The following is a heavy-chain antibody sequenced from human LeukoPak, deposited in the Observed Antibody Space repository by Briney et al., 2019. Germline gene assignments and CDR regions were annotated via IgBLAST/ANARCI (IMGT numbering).Heavy chain of an antibody. CDR3: AREGCSSTSCYAGSLDI. V-gene: IGHV1-3*01. J-gene: IGHJ3*02. Sequence: ASVKVSCKACGYTFTSYAMHWVRQAPGQRLEWMGWINAGNGNTKYSQKFQGRVTITRDTSASTAYMELSSLRSEDTAVYYCAREGCSSTSCYAGSLDIWGQGTMVTVSS. CDR1: GYTFTSYA. D-gene: IGHD2-2*01. CDR2: INAGNGNT.